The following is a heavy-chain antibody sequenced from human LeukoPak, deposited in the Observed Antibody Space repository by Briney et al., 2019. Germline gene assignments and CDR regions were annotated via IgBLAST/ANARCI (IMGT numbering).Heavy chain of an antibody. J-gene: IGHJ4*02. Sequence: GGSLRLSCAASGFTVSSNYMSWVRQAPGKGLEWVSVIYSGGSTYYADSVKGRFTISRDNSKNTLYLQMNSLRAEDTAVYYCASPVSMVRGVPLNYWGQGTLVTVSS. CDR1: GFTVSSNY. V-gene: IGHV3-66*01. CDR3: ASPVSMVRGVPLNY. CDR2: IYSGGST. D-gene: IGHD3-10*01.